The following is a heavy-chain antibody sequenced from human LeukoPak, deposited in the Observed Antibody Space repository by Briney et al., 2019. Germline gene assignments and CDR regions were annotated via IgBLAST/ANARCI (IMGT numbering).Heavy chain of an antibody. CDR2: MNPNSGNT. D-gene: IGHD3-3*01. J-gene: IGHJ3*02. Sequence: ASVKVSCKASGYTFTSYDINWVRQATGQGLEWMGWMNPNSGNTGYAQKFQGRVTMTRNTSISTAYLQWSSLKASDTAMYYCARRLTYYDFWSEQPYAFDIWGQGTMVTVSS. CDR1: GYTFTSYD. V-gene: IGHV1-8*01. CDR3: ARRLTYYDFWSEQPYAFDI.